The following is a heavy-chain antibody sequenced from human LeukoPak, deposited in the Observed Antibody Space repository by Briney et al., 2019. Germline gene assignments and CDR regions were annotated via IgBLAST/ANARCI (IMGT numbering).Heavy chain of an antibody. J-gene: IGHJ4*02. CDR1: GFTFSSHA. Sequence: PGRSLRLSCSVSGFTFSSHAMHWVRQAPGKGLEWVSAISGSGGSTYYADSVKGRFTISRDNSKNTLYLQMNSLRAEDTAVYYCAIGRNYFDYWGQGTLVTVSS. CDR3: AIGRNYFDY. CDR2: ISGSGGST. V-gene: IGHV3-23*01.